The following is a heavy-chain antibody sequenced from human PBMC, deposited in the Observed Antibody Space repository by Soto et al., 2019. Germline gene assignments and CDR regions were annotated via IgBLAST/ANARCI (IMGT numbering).Heavy chain of an antibody. CDR3: AGDTYGLDV. CDR2: IHYSGTT. V-gene: IGHV4-59*01. Sequence: QVQMQESGPGLVKPSETLSLTCTVSGASINNYYCNWVRQPPGKGLEWIGSIHYSGTTHYNPSLESRVTISRDAARNQFSLRLRSVNAADAAVYYCAGDTYGLDVWGQGTTVTVSS. CDR1: GASINNYY. J-gene: IGHJ6*02.